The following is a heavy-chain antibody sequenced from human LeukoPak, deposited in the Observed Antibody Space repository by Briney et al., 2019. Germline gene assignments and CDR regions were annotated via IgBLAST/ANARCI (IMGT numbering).Heavy chain of an antibody. D-gene: IGHD6-19*01. CDR2: IHHSGTT. Sequence: SETLSLTCTVSGDSMTNYYWNWIRQPPGKGLEWIGYIHHSGTTNYNPSLKSRLTMSVDTSKNQFSLKLTSVSAADTAMYYCARGRVYSSGWYWDYWGQGTLVTVSS. CDR3: ARGRVYSSGWYWDY. V-gene: IGHV4-59*01. CDR1: GDSMTNYY. J-gene: IGHJ4*02.